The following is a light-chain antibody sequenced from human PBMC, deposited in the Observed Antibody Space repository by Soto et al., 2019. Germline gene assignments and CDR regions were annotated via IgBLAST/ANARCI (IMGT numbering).Light chain of an antibody. Sequence: EIVLTQSPGTLSLSPGERATHSCRASQRVSSSYLAWYQQKPGQTPRLLIYGASDRATGIPDRFSGSGSGTDFTLTISRLEPEDFAVYYCQQYHSSPVTFGQGTKVEIK. J-gene: IGKJ1*01. CDR2: GAS. V-gene: IGKV3-20*01. CDR3: QQYHSSPVT. CDR1: QRVSSSY.